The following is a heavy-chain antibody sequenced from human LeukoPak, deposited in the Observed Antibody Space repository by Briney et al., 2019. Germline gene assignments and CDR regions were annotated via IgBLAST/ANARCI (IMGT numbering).Heavy chain of an antibody. Sequence: QAGGSLRLSCAASGFTISSDWMSWVRQAPGKGLEWVANIKQDGSEKYYVDSVKGRFTISRDNTKNSLYLQMNSLTAEDAAVYYCARDVGCSSTSCYNNYWGQGTLVTVSS. J-gene: IGHJ4*02. D-gene: IGHD2-2*02. CDR1: GFTISSDW. CDR2: IKQDGSEK. V-gene: IGHV3-7*01. CDR3: ARDVGCSSTSCYNNY.